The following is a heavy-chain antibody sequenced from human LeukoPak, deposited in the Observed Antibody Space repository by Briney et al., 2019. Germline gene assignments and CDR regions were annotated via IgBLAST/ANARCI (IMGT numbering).Heavy chain of an antibody. CDR1: GFTFDDYG. Sequence: GGSLRLSCAASGFTFDDYGMSWVRLAPGKGLEWVSGINWNGGSTGYADSVKGRFTISRDNAKNSLYLQMNSLRAEDTALYYCARALYDYVWGSYDYWGQGTLVTVSS. CDR2: INWNGGST. V-gene: IGHV3-20*04. CDR3: ARALYDYVWGSYDY. J-gene: IGHJ4*02. D-gene: IGHD3-16*01.